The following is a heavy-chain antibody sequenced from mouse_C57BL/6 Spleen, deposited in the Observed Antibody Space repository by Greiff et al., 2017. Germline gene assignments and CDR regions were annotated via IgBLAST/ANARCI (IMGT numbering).Heavy chain of an antibody. CDR3: ARDARWDYGSTDWYFDV. Sequence: EVHLVESGGGLVQSGRSLRLSCATSGFTFSDFYMEWVRQAPGKGLEWIAASRNKANDYTTEYSASVKGRFIVSRDTSQSILYLQMNALRAEDTAIYYCARDARWDYGSTDWYFDVWGTGTTVTVSS. CDR1: GFTFSDFY. D-gene: IGHD1-1*01. CDR2: SRNKANDYTT. V-gene: IGHV7-1*01. J-gene: IGHJ1*03.